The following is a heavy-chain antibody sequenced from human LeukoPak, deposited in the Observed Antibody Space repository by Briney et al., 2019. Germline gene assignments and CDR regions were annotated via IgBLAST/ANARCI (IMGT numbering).Heavy chain of an antibody. D-gene: IGHD3-22*01. CDR2: ISGSGGST. Sequence: GGSLRLSCAASGFTFSSYAMSWVRQAPGKGLEWVSAISGSGGSTYYADSVKGRFTISRDNSKNTLYLQMNSLRAEDTAVYYCAKCSGSLFITMIVVVPPYFHYWGQGTLVTVSS. CDR3: AKCSGSLFITMIVVVPPYFHY. V-gene: IGHV3-23*01. J-gene: IGHJ4*02. CDR1: GFTFSSYA.